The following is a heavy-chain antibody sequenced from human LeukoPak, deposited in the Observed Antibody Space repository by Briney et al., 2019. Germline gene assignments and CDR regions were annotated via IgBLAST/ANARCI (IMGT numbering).Heavy chain of an antibody. V-gene: IGHV3-74*01. J-gene: IGHJ6*02. Sequence: GGSLRLSCAASGFTFSSYWMHWVRQAPGKGLVWVSRINSDGSSTSYADSVKGRFTISRDNAKNTLYLQMNSPRAADTAVYYCYSGYYYGMDVWGQGTTVTVSS. CDR2: INSDGSST. CDR1: GFTFSSYW. CDR3: YSGYYYGMDV. D-gene: IGHD6-13*01.